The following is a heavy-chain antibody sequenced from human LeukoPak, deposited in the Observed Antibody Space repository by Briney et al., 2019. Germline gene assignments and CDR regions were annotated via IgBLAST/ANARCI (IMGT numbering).Heavy chain of an antibody. CDR1: GGSISSYY. CDR2: IYYSGST. D-gene: IGHD3-10*01. CDR3: GREVEGCGELGVFDI. Sequence: PSETLSLTCTVSGGSISSYYWSWIRQPPGKGLEWIGYIYYSGSTNYNPSLKSRVTISVDTSKDQFSLKLSSVTAADTAVYYCGREVEGCGELGVFDIWGQGTMVTVSS. V-gene: IGHV4-59*01. J-gene: IGHJ3*02.